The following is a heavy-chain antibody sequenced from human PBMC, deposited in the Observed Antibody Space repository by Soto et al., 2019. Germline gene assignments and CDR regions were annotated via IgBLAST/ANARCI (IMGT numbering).Heavy chain of an antibody. CDR2: IYYSGST. V-gene: IGHV4-31*03. D-gene: IGHD1-26*01. Sequence: SETLSLTCTVSGGSISSGGYYWSWIRQHPGKGLEWIGYIYYSGSTYYNPSLKSRVTISVDTSKNQFSLKLSSVTAADTAVYYCVRDNPTGGVGYYYYGMDVWGQGTTVTVSS. CDR1: GGSISSGGYY. CDR3: VRDNPTGGVGYYYYGMDV. J-gene: IGHJ6*02.